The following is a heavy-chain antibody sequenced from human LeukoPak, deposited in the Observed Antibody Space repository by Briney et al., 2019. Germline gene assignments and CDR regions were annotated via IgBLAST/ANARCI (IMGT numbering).Heavy chain of an antibody. CDR2: IYYSGST. V-gene: IGHV4-61*01. Sequence: KPSQTLSLTCTVSGGSISSGSYYWSWIRQPPGKGLEWIGYIYYSGSTNYNPSLKSRVTISVDTSKNQFSLKLSSVTAADTAVYYCARGRTGGWDCSGGSCYFFWFDPWGQGTLVTVSS. D-gene: IGHD2-15*01. J-gene: IGHJ5*02. CDR1: GGSISSGSYY. CDR3: ARGRTGGWDCSGGSCYFFWFDP.